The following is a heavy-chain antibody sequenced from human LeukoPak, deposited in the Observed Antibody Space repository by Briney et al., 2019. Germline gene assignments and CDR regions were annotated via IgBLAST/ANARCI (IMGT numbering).Heavy chain of an antibody. CDR3: ARDYGDTY. Sequence: PGGSLRLSCVASGFTFSSYWMSWVRQAPGKGLECVANIKQDGSEIHYVDSVKGRFTISRDSAKNSVYLQMNSLRAEDTAVYYCARDYGDTYWGQGTLVTVSS. J-gene: IGHJ4*02. CDR1: GFTFSSYW. D-gene: IGHD4-17*01. V-gene: IGHV3-7*01. CDR2: IKQDGSEI.